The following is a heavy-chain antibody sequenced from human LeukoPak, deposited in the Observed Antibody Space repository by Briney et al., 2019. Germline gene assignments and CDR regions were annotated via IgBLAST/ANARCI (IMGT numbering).Heavy chain of an antibody. D-gene: IGHD3-16*02. CDR3: ARGRYLPLYFDY. CDR1: GGSFSGYY. CDR2: INHSGST. Sequence: SETLSLTCAVYGGSFSGYYWSWIRQPPGKRLEWIGEINHSGSTNYNPSLKSRVTISVDTSKNQFSLKLSSVTAADTAVYYCARGRYLPLYFDYWGQGTLVTVSS. J-gene: IGHJ4*02. V-gene: IGHV4-34*01.